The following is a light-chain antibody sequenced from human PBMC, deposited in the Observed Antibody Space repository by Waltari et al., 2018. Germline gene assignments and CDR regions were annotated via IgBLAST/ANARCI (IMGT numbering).Light chain of an antibody. CDR1: SSDVGGYNY. Sequence: QSALTQPASVSGSPGQSITISCTGTSSDVGGYNYVPWYQQHPGKAPKLMIYDVSKRPSGVSNRFSGSKSGNTASLTISGLQAEDEADYYCSSYTSSSIVVFGGGTKLTVL. J-gene: IGLJ2*01. CDR2: DVS. V-gene: IGLV2-14*01. CDR3: SSYTSSSIVV.